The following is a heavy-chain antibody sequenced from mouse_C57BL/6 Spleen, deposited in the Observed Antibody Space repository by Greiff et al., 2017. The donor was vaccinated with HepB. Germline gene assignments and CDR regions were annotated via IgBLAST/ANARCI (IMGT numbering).Heavy chain of an antibody. D-gene: IGHD1-1*01. V-gene: IGHV14-3*01. CDR2: IDPANGNT. J-gene: IGHJ4*01. CDR3: ARGITTVVAPIGAMDY. Sequence: EVQLQQSVAELVRPGASVKLSCTASGFNIKNTYMHWVKQRPEQGLEWIGRIDPANGNTKYAPKFQGKATITADTSSHTAYLQLSSLTSEDTAIYYCARGITTVVAPIGAMDYWGQGTSVTVSS. CDR1: GFNIKNTY.